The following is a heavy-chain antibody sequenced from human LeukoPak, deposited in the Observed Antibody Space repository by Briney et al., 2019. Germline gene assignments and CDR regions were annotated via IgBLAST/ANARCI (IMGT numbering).Heavy chain of an antibody. J-gene: IGHJ6*02. CDR3: TRSLGVVIHGGMDV. CDR1: GGSISSYH. V-gene: IGHV4-59*01. D-gene: IGHD3-3*01. CDR2: IYYTGST. Sequence: SETLSPTCTVTGGSISSYHWSWIRQPPGKGLQWIGHIYYTGSTNYNPSLKSRLTISLDTSKNQFSLKLSSVTAADTAVYYCTRSLGVVIHGGMDVWGQGTTVTVSS.